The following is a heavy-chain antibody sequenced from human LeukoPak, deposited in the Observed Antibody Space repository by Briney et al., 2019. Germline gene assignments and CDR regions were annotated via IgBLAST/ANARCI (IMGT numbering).Heavy chain of an antibody. D-gene: IGHD6-19*01. CDR1: GGSITTYY. V-gene: IGHV4-59*01. CDR2: ISYGGYS. Sequence: SETLSLTCTVSGGSITTYYWTWIRQPPGKGLEWIGYISYGGYSNNNPSVKSRVTTSLDTSKNQLSLKLTSVTAADSAVYYCAGSSGWSGVLDYWGQGTLVTVSS. CDR3: AGSSGWSGVLDY. J-gene: IGHJ4*02.